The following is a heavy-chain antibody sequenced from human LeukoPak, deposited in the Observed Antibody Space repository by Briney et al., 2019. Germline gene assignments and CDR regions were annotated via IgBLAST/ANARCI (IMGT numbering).Heavy chain of an antibody. CDR3: ARDLKGVVTAYY. J-gene: IGHJ4*02. D-gene: IGHD2-21*02. Sequence: ASVKVSCKASGYTFISYGISWVRQAPGQGLEWMGWISAYNGNTNYAQKLQGRVTMTTDTSTSTAYMELRSLRSDDTAVYYCARDLKGVVTAYYWGQGTLVTVSS. CDR2: ISAYNGNT. CDR1: GYTFISYG. V-gene: IGHV1-18*01.